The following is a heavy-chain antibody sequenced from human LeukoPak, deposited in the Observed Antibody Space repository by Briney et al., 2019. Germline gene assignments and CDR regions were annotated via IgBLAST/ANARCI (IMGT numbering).Heavy chain of an antibody. Sequence: SETLSLTCTVSGGSISSGSYYWSWIRQPAGKGLEWIGRIYTSGSTNYNPSLKSRVTISVDTSKNQFFLKLSSVTAADTAVYYCARVFENWGQGTLVTVSS. CDR3: ARVFEN. CDR2: IYTSGST. CDR1: GGSISSGSYY. J-gene: IGHJ4*02. V-gene: IGHV4-61*02.